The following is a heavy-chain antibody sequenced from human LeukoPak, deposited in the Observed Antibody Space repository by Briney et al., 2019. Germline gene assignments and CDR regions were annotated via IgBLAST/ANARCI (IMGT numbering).Heavy chain of an antibody. D-gene: IGHD3-22*01. CDR2: IWYDGSDK. V-gene: IGHV3-33*01. Sequence: PGRSLRLSYAASGFTFSSHGMHWVRQAPGKGMEWVAVIWYDGSDKYYADSVKGRFTISRDNSKNTLYLQMNSLRAEDTAVYYCAVIVVVITGYDYWGQGTLVTVSS. CDR3: AVIVVVITGYDY. J-gene: IGHJ4*02. CDR1: GFTFSSHG.